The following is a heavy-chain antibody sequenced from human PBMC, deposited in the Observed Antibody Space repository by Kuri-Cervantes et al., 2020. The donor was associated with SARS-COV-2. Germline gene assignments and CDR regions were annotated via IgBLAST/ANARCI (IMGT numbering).Heavy chain of an antibody. V-gene: IGHV3-30-3*01. CDR2: ISYDGSNK. D-gene: IGHD6-19*01. J-gene: IGHJ4*02. CDR1: GFTFSSYA. Sequence: GESLKISCAASGFTFSSYAMHWVRQAPGKGLEWVAVISYDGSNKYYADSVKGRFTISRDNAKNSLYLQMNSLRAEDTALYYCARGDIAVDGALDYWGQGTLVTVSS. CDR3: ARGDIAVDGALDY.